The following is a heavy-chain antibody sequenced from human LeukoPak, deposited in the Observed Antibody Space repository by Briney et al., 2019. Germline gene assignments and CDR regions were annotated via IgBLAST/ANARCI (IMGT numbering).Heavy chain of an antibody. Sequence: GRSLRLSCAASGFSFSSYGMHWVRQALGKGLDWVAVIWYDGSNKYYADSVKGRFTISRDNSKNTLYLQMNSLRAEDTAVYYCAKDRGSYPSLIDYWGQGTLLTVSS. CDR2: IWYDGSNK. CDR1: GFSFSSYG. J-gene: IGHJ4*02. CDR3: AKDRGSYPSLIDY. D-gene: IGHD1-26*01. V-gene: IGHV3-33*06.